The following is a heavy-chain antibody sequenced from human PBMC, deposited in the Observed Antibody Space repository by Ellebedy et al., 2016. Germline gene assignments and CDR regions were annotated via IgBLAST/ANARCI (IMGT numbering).Heavy chain of an antibody. J-gene: IGHJ4*02. CDR3: ARRTSGGIDS. V-gene: IGHV4-34*01. CDR2: INHSGST. CDR1: GGSFSGYY. D-gene: IGHD3/OR15-3a*01. Sequence: SETLSLTXAVYGGSFSGYYWSWIRQPPGKGLEWIGEINHSGSTNYNPSLKSRVTISVDTSKNQFSLKLTSVTAADTAAYYCARRTSGGIDSWGQGMLVTVSS.